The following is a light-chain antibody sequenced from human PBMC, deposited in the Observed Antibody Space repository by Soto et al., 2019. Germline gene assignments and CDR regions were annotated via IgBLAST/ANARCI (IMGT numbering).Light chain of an antibody. CDR3: QQRSSWPPIT. V-gene: IGKV3-11*01. CDR2: DAS. Sequence: LTQSPSSLSASVGDRVTITCRASQGISSYLGWCQQKPGQAPRLLVYDASNRATDVPPRFSGSGSGTDFTLTISSLEPEDFAVYYCQQRSSWPPITFGQGTRLEIK. J-gene: IGKJ5*01. CDR1: QGISSY.